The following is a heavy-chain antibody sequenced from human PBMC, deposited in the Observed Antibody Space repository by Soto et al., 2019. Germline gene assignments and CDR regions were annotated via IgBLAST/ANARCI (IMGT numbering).Heavy chain of an antibody. D-gene: IGHD2-21*02. CDR2: INHSGTI. CDR3: ARADRTLVTSYGLDV. V-gene: IGHV4-34*01. CDR1: GGSFRGFY. J-gene: IGHJ6*02. Sequence: SETLSLTCAVSGGSFRGFYWTWIRQPPGEGLEWIGEINHSGTINFNPSLRSSLTISPDSTKKHFSLKLPSLTAADAAVYYCARADRTLVTSYGLDVWGQGTTVTVSS.